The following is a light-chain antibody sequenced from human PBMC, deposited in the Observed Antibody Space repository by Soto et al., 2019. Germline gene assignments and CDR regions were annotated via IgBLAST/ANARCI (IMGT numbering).Light chain of an antibody. CDR1: QSVSSS. CDR2: GTS. V-gene: IGKV3-15*01. J-gene: IGKJ1*01. CDR3: QQYNYWPRT. Sequence: EMVMTQSPATLSVSPGERVTLSCRASQSVSSSLAWYQQRPGQAPRLLIYGTSTRATDIPARFSGSGSGTEFTLTISSLQSEDFAVYYCQQYNYWPRTFGPGTKVDIK.